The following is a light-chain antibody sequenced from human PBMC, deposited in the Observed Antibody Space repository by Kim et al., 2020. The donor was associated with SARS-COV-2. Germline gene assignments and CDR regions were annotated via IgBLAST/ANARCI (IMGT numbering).Light chain of an antibody. Sequence: DIQMTQSPSTLSASVGDRVTITCRASQSISNWLAWYQQKPGKAPKLLIYKGSSLESGVPSRFSGSGSGTEFTLTISSLQPDDFATYYCQQYNSYSVTFGQGTKLEI. CDR2: KGS. J-gene: IGKJ2*01. CDR1: QSISNW. CDR3: QQYNSYSVT. V-gene: IGKV1-5*03.